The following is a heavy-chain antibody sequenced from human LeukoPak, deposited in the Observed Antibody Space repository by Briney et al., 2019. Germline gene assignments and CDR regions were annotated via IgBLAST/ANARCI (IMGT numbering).Heavy chain of an antibody. CDR1: GFPFSSYG. V-gene: IGHV3-33*01. CDR3: ASEAYCGSDCHEVFDS. CDR2: IWHDGSNK. J-gene: IGHJ4*02. Sequence: PGGSLRLSCAASGFPFSSYGMHWVRQAPGKGLEWVAVIWHDGSNKYYADSVKGRFTISRDNSRNTLYLQMNSLRAEDTAVYYCASEAYCGSDCHEVFDSWGQGTLVTVSP. D-gene: IGHD2-21*02.